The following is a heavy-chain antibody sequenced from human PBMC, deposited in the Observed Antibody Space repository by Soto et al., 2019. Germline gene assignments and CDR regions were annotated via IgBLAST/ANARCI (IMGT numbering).Heavy chain of an antibody. CDR3: AKGLGAYGYGDFCFGY. Sequence: QVQLVESGGGVVQPGMSLILSCEASGFTFNSYGIHWVRQAPGKGLEWVAVISYDGSNKYYADSVKGRFTISRDNSKKTLYLQMNSLRAEDTAVYYCAKGLGAYGYGDFCFGYWGQGTLVTVSS. D-gene: IGHD4-17*01. V-gene: IGHV3-30*18. J-gene: IGHJ4*02. CDR1: GFTFNSYG. CDR2: ISYDGSNK.